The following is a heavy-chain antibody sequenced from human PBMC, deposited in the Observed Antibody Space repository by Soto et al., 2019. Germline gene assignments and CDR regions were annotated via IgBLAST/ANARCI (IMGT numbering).Heavy chain of an antibody. CDR2: IKRKTDGGTT. J-gene: IGHJ4*02. CDR3: TARIAAAGDY. CDR1: RVTVYNSV. V-gene: IGHV3-15*07. Sequence: LSCAASRVTVYNSVVDWVCKTPGKGLEWVGRIKRKTDGGTTDYAAPVKGRFTNSRDDSKNTLYLQMNSLKTEDTAGYYCTARIAAAGDYWGQGTLVTVSS. D-gene: IGHD6-13*01.